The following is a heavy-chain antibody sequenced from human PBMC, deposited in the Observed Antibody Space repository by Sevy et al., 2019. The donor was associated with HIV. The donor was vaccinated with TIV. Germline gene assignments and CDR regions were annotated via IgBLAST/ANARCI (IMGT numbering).Heavy chain of an antibody. J-gene: IGHJ5*02. Sequence: GGSLRLSCAGSGFSFSGYAMSWVRQPPGKGLEWVAFISYDGSNKYYADSVKGRFTISRDNSKKTLYLQMNSLRAEDTAVYYCARDQHDYAGNLRTGWFDPWGQGTLVTVSS. CDR1: GFSFSGYA. D-gene: IGHD4-17*01. CDR3: ARDQHDYAGNLRTGWFDP. CDR2: ISYDGSNK. V-gene: IGHV3-30-3*01.